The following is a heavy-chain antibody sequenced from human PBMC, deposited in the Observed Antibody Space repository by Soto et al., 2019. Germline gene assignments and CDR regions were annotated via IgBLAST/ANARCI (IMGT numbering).Heavy chain of an antibody. CDR3: AKVRTAGTYYGMDV. Sequence: VGSLRISCAASGFTFSSYAMSWVRQAPGKGLEWVSAISGSGGSTYYADSVKGRFTISRDNSKNTLYLQMNSLRAEDTAVYYCAKVRTAGTYYGMDVWGRGTTVTVSS. J-gene: IGHJ6*02. CDR1: GFTFSSYA. CDR2: ISGSGGST. V-gene: IGHV3-23*01. D-gene: IGHD2-21*02.